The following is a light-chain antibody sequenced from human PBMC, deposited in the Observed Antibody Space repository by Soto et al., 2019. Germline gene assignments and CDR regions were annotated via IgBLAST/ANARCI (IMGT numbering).Light chain of an antibody. CDR3: QSYDSSLSGYVV. Sequence: QSVLTRPPSVSGAPGQRVTISCTGSSSNIGAGYDVHWYQQLPGTGPKLLIYGNSNRPSGVPDRFSGSKSGTSASLAITGLQAEDEADYYCQSYDSSLSGYVVFGGGTKLTVL. CDR1: SSNIGAGYD. J-gene: IGLJ2*01. V-gene: IGLV1-40*01. CDR2: GNS.